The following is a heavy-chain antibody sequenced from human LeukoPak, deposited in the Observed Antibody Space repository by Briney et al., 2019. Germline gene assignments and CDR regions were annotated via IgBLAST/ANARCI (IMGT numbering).Heavy chain of an antibody. CDR2: IRYDGSNK. D-gene: IGHD6-13*01. V-gene: IGHV3-30*02. Sequence: PGGSLRLSCAASGFTFSSYGMHWVRQAPGKGLEWVAFIRYDGSNKYYADSVKGRFTISRDNSKNTLYLQMNSLRAADTAVYYCAREIAAAVHDAFDIWGQGTMVTVSS. CDR3: AREIAAAVHDAFDI. CDR1: GFTFSSYG. J-gene: IGHJ3*02.